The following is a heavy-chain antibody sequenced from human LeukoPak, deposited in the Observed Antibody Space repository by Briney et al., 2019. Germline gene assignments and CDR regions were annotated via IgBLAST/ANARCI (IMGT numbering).Heavy chain of an antibody. CDR1: GGTFSSYA. V-gene: IGHV1-69*05. CDR3: ARSGGDYGEEGAFDI. J-gene: IGHJ3*02. CDR2: IIPIFGTA. Sequence: SVKVPCKASGGTFSSYAISWVRQAPGQGLEWMGGIIPIFGTANYAQKFQGRVTITTDESTSTAYMELSSLRSEDTAVYYCARSGGDYGEEGAFDIWGQGTMVTVSS. D-gene: IGHD4-17*01.